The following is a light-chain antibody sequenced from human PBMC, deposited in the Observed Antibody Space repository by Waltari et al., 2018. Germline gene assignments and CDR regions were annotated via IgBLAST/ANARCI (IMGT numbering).Light chain of an antibody. CDR1: SSNIGGNT. CDR2: NNN. Sequence: QSVLTQPPSASGTPGQRVTISCAGSSSNIGGNTVNWYQQLPGTAPKLLMYNNNQRPSGVPDRFSGSKSGTSASLAISGLQSEDEADYYCAAWDDSLNGLYVFGTGTKVTVL. V-gene: IGLV1-44*01. J-gene: IGLJ1*01. CDR3: AAWDDSLNGLYV.